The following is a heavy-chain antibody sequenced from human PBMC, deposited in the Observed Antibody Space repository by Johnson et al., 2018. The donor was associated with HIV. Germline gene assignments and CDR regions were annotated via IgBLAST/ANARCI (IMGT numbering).Heavy chain of an antibody. Sequence: QVQLVESGGGVVQPGRSLRLSCAASGFTFSNYGMHWVRQAPGKGLEWVSLISYDGSSKYYADSVKGRFTISRDNSKNTLYLQMNSLRAEDTAVYYCAKEDRITVTRVTWGAFDIWGQGTMVTVSS. V-gene: IGHV3-30*18. CDR1: GFTFSNYG. J-gene: IGHJ3*02. D-gene: IGHD4-17*01. CDR2: ISYDGSSK. CDR3: AKEDRITVTRVTWGAFDI.